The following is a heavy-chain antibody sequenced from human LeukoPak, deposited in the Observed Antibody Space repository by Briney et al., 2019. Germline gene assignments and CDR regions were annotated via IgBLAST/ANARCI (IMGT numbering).Heavy chain of an antibody. D-gene: IGHD5-12*01. CDR1: GGSISSYY. J-gene: IGHJ6*02. CDR2: IYYSGST. CDR3: ARDMGGYSGYDERDYYYGMDV. Sequence: SETLSLTCTVSGGSISSYYWSWIRQPPGKGLEWIGYIYYSGSTNYNPSLKSRVTISVDTSNNQFSLKLSSVTAADTAVYYCARDMGGYSGYDERDYYYGMDVWGQGTTVTVSS. V-gene: IGHV4-59*01.